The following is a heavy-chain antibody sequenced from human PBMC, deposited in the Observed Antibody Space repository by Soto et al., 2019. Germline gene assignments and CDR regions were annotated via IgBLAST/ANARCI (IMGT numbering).Heavy chain of an antibody. J-gene: IGHJ3*02. D-gene: IGHD3-10*01. Sequence: GGSLRLSCAASGFTFSSYAMSWVRQAPGKGLEWVSAISGSGGRTYYGDSVKGRFTISRDKSKNTLYLQMNSLRAEDTAVYYCAKDTPGITIVRGAYSFDIWGQGTMVTVSS. V-gene: IGHV3-23*01. CDR1: GFTFSSYA. CDR2: ISGSGGRT. CDR3: AKDTPGITIVRGAYSFDI.